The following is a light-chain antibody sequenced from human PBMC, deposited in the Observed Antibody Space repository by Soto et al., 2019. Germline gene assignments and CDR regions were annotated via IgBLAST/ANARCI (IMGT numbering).Light chain of an antibody. V-gene: IGLV2-14*01. Sequence: QSVLTQPASVSGSPGQSITISCTGTSSDVGGYNYVSWYQQHPGKAPKLILYDANNRPSGVSDRFSGFKSGNTASLTISGLQVEDEADYYCSSYTSSTTDVFGTGTKVTVL. J-gene: IGLJ1*01. CDR2: DAN. CDR3: SSYTSSTTDV. CDR1: SSDVGGYNY.